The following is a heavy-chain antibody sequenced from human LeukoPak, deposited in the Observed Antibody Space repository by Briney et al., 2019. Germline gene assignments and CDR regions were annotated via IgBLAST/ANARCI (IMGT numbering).Heavy chain of an antibody. J-gene: IGHJ4*02. CDR2: ISYDGSNK. CDR1: GFRFSSYA. D-gene: IGHD5-12*01. Sequence: GRSLRLSCAASGFRFSSYAMHWVRQAPGKGLEWVAVISYDGSNKYYADSVKGRFTISRDNAKNSLYLQMNSLRAEDTAVYYCARMRARSGYATNFDYWGQGTLVTVSS. V-gene: IGHV3-30-3*01. CDR3: ARMRARSGYATNFDY.